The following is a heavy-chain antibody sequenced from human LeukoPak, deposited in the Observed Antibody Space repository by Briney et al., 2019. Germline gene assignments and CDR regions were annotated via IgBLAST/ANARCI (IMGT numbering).Heavy chain of an antibody. CDR2: IKQDGCEK. D-gene: IGHD6-13*01. Sequence: GGSLRLSCAASGFTFSSYWMSWVRQAPGKGLEWVANIKQDGCEKYYVGSVKGRFTISRDNAKNSLYLQMNSLRAEDTAVYYCAREGDEYSSSWYQYYYYYYGMDVWGQGTTVTVSS. CDR3: AREGDEYSSSWYQYYYYYYGMDV. V-gene: IGHV3-7*01. CDR1: GFTFSSYW. J-gene: IGHJ6*02.